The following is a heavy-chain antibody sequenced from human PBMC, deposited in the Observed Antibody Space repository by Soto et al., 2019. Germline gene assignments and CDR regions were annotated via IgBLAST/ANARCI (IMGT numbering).Heavy chain of an antibody. D-gene: IGHD6-6*01. CDR2: IIPIFGTA. CDR3: ARYSSSGPWYYFDY. J-gene: IGHJ4*02. Sequence: GASLKVSCKASGGTFSSYAISWVRQAPGQGLEWMGGIIPIFGTANYAQKFQGRVTITADESTSTAYMELSSLRSEDTAVYYCARYSSSGPWYYFDYWGQGTLVTVSS. CDR1: GGTFSSYA. V-gene: IGHV1-69*13.